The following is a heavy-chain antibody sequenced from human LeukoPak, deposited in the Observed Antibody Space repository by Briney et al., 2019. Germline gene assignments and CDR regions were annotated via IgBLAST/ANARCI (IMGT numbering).Heavy chain of an antibody. CDR3: AREQQLVEGSFDY. Sequence: SVKVSCKASGGTFSSYAISWVRQAPGQGLEWMGRIIPILGIANYAQKFQGRVTITADKSTSTAYMELSSLRSEDTAVYYCAREQQLVEGSFDYWGQGTLATVSS. CDR2: IIPILGIA. D-gene: IGHD6-13*01. CDR1: GGTFSSYA. J-gene: IGHJ4*02. V-gene: IGHV1-69*04.